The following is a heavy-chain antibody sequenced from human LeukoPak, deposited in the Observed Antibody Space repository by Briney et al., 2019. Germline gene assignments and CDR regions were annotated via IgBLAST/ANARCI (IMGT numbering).Heavy chain of an antibody. CDR2: IWNDGRNK. D-gene: IGHD3-10*01. Sequence: GGSLRLSCAASGFTFSNYGMHWVRRPPGKGLDWVAVIWNDGRNKYYADSVKGRFTISRDNSKNTLYLQMNSLRAEDTSVYYCASGSGRSPPDFDYWGQGTLVTVSS. J-gene: IGHJ4*02. CDR1: GFTFSNYG. CDR3: ASGSGRSPPDFDY. V-gene: IGHV3-33*01.